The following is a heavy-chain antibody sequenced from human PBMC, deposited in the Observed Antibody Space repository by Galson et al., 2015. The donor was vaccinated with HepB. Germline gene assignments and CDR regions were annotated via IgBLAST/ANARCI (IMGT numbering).Heavy chain of an antibody. CDR3: ATAATTVISYYAMDV. Sequence: QSGAEVKEPGESLRLSCKYSGHTFSTYWIIWVRQVPGKGLEWMGRIDPNDSYTNYSPSFEGHVSISADKSIRTAYLHWASLKSSDTAIYYCATAATTVISYYAMDVWGQGTAVTVSS. CDR2: IDPNDSYT. D-gene: IGHD1-1*01. V-gene: IGHV5-10-1*01. J-gene: IGHJ6*02. CDR1: GHTFSTYW.